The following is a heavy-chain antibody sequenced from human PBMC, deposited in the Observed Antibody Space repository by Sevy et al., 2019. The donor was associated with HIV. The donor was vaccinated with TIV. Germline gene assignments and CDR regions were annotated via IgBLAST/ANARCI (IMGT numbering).Heavy chain of an antibody. CDR1: GYTFTGYY. Sequence: ASVKVSCKASGYTFTGYYIHWVRQAPGQGLEWMGRINRNSRDTNYAQKFQGRVTMTRDTSISTAYMELSRLRSDDTAVYYCAREVTIIVVLLGMDVWGQGTTVTVSS. CDR3: AREVTIIVVLLGMDV. V-gene: IGHV1-2*06. CDR2: INRNSRDT. J-gene: IGHJ6*02. D-gene: IGHD3-22*01.